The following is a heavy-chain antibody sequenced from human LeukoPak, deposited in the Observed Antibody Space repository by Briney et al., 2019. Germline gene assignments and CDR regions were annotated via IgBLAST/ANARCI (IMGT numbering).Heavy chain of an antibody. Sequence: SQTLSLTCTVSGGSISSGDYYWSWLRQPPGTGLEWVGYIYYSGSTYYNPSLKSRVTISVDTSKNQFSLKLSSVTAADTAVYYCARGPTIVVVVAAIWFDPWGQGTLVTVSS. J-gene: IGHJ5*02. CDR1: GGSISSGDYY. CDR2: IYYSGST. V-gene: IGHV4-30-4*01. CDR3: ARGPTIVVVVAAIWFDP. D-gene: IGHD2-15*01.